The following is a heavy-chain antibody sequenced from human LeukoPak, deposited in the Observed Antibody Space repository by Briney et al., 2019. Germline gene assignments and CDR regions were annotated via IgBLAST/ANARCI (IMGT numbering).Heavy chain of an antibody. V-gene: IGHV4-38-2*02. CDR3: ARDYDFWSGYSNEFDY. D-gene: IGHD3-3*01. J-gene: IGHJ4*02. CDR1: GYSISSGYY. Sequence: SETLSLTCTVSGYSISSGYYWGWIRQPPGKGLEWIGSIYHSGSTYYNPSLKSRVTISVDTSKNQFSLKLSSVTAADTAVYYCARDYDFWSGYSNEFDYWGQGTLVTVSS. CDR2: IYHSGST.